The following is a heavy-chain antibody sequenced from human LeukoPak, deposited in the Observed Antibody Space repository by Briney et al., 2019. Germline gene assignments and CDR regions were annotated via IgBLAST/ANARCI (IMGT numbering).Heavy chain of an antibody. CDR3: ARGTAADTFANLEYFQH. Sequence: ASVKVSCKASGYTFTSYYMHWVRQAPGQGLEWMGIINPSGGSTSYAQKFQGRVTMTRDTSTSTVYMELSSLRSEDTAVYYCARGTAADTFANLEYFQHWGQGTLVTVSS. CDR2: INPSGGST. J-gene: IGHJ1*01. D-gene: IGHD6-13*01. CDR1: GYTFTSYY. V-gene: IGHV1-46*01.